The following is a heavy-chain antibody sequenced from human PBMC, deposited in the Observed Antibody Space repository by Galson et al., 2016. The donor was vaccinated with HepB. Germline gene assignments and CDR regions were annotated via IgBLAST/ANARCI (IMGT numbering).Heavy chain of an antibody. D-gene: IGHD1-14*01. J-gene: IGHJ6*03. CDR3: ATYKIYYCMDV. V-gene: IGHV3-23*01. CDR1: GFTFNSYA. Sequence: LRLSCAASGFTFNSYAMSWVRQAPGKGLEWVSGISGSGATTYYADSVKGRFTISRDNSRNSLYLQMNSLRDEDTAVYYCATYKIYYCMDVWGKGTTVTVSS. CDR2: ISGSGATT.